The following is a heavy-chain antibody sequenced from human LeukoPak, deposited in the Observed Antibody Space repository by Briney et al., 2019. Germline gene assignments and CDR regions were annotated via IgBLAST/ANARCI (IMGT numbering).Heavy chain of an antibody. CDR2: ISWNSGSI. Sequence: GRSLRLSCAASGFTFDDYAMHWVRQAPGKGLEWVSGISWNSGSIGYADSVKGRFTISRDNAKTSLYLQMNSLRAEDTAVYYCARVHGSGIDALDYWGQGTLVTVSS. J-gene: IGHJ4*02. V-gene: IGHV3-9*01. D-gene: IGHD3-10*01. CDR3: ARVHGSGIDALDY. CDR1: GFTFDDYA.